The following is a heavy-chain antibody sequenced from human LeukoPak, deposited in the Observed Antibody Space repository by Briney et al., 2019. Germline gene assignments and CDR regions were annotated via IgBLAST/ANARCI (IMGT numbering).Heavy chain of an antibody. D-gene: IGHD4-17*01. Sequence: GGSLRLSCAASGFTISDHYMDWVRQAPGKGLEWVSCISSSSSYIYYADSVKGRYTISRDNAKNSLYLQMNSLRAEDTAVYYCTRDYYGDYSSGWFDPWGQGTLVTVSS. J-gene: IGHJ5*02. CDR3: TRDYYGDYSSGWFDP. CDR2: ISSSSSYI. V-gene: IGHV3-21*01. CDR1: GFTISDHY.